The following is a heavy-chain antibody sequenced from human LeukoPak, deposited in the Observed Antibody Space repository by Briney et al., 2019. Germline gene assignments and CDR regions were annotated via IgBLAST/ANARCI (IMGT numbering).Heavy chain of an antibody. J-gene: IGHJ4*02. CDR2: IWYDGSNK. CDR1: GFTFSDYG. Sequence: GGSLRLSCTASGFTFSDYGMHWVRQPPGKGLEWVAIIWYDGSNKTYEDSVKGRFTISRDNSKNTLYLQMNSLRAEDTAVYYCARGVDYYENSGTIDYWGQGTLVSVSS. CDR3: ARGVDYYENSGTIDY. D-gene: IGHD3-22*01. V-gene: IGHV3-33*01.